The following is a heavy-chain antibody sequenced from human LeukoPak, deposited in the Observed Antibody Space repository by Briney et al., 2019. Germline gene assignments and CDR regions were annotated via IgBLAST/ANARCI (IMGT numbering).Heavy chain of an antibody. V-gene: IGHV4-61*02. CDR3: ARGREYSSSWYWADYYYYMDV. J-gene: IGHJ6*03. D-gene: IGHD6-13*01. CDR2: IYTSGST. CDR1: GGSISSATYY. Sequence: SETLSLTCTVSGGSISSATYYWSWIRQPAGKGLEWIGRIYTSGSTNYNPSLKSRVTISVDTSKNQFSLQLNSVTPEDTAVYYCARGREYSSSWYWADYYYYMDVWGKGTTVTISS.